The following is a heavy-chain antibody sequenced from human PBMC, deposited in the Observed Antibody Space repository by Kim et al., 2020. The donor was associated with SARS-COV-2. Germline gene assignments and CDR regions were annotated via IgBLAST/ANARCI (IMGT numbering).Heavy chain of an antibody. CDR3: ATDQGYAGIEGTWGFGY. J-gene: IGHJ4*02. D-gene: IGHD5-12*01. CDR2: LDPEDGET. V-gene: IGHV1-24*01. Sequence: ASVKVSCKVSGYTLTELSMHWVRQAPGKGLEWMGGLDPEDGETIYAQKFQGRVTMTEDTSTDTAYMELSSLRSEDTAVYYCATDQGYAGIEGTWGFGYWGQGTLVTVSS. CDR1: GYTLTELS.